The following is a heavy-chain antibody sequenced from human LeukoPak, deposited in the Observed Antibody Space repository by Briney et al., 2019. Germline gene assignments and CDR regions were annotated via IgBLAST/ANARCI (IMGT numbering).Heavy chain of an antibody. Sequence: SETLSLTCTVSGGSISSYYWNWIRQPPGKGLEWIGYIYYSGSTNYNPSLKSRVTISVDTSKNQFSLKLSSVTAADTAVYYCARGYYGSGSQRWFDPWGQGTLVTVSS. D-gene: IGHD3-10*01. CDR2: IYYSGST. CDR3: ARGYYGSGSQRWFDP. CDR1: GGSISSYY. J-gene: IGHJ5*02. V-gene: IGHV4-59*01.